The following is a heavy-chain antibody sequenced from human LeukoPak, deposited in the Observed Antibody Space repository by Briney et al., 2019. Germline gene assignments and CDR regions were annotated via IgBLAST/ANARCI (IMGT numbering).Heavy chain of an antibody. D-gene: IGHD3-22*01. CDR2: VYSNGRP. Sequence: SESLSLTCTVSGASISGTTYSWGWIRQPPGKGLEWIGTVYSNGRPYYNPSLKSRVAIYVDTSKNQFFLNVTSVTAADTAVYCCSRARVPVVIDVGYWGQGNLVTVAS. CDR3: SRARVPVVIDVGY. CDR1: GASISGTTYS. V-gene: IGHV4-39*01. J-gene: IGHJ4*02.